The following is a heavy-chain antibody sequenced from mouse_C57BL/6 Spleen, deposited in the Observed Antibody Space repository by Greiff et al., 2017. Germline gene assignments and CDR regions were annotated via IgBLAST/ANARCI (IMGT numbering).Heavy chain of an antibody. CDR3: ARWDYGSSYGGYYAMDY. D-gene: IGHD1-1*01. Sequence: QVQLKESGAELVKPGASVKISCKASGYAFSSYWMNWVKQRPGKGLEWIGQIYPGDGDTNYNGKFKGKATLTADKSSSTAYMQLSSLTSEDSAVYFCARWDYGSSYGGYYAMDYWGQGTSVTVSS. V-gene: IGHV1-80*01. CDR2: IYPGDGDT. CDR1: GYAFSSYW. J-gene: IGHJ4*01.